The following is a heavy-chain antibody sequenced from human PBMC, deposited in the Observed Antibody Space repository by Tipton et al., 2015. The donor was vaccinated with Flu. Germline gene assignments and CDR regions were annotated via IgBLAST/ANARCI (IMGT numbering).Heavy chain of an antibody. J-gene: IGHJ4*02. Sequence: SLRLSCASSGFTFTNYAMSWVRQASGKGLEWVSVISGGGGNTYYADSVKGRFTISRDNSKNTLYLQMNSLRAEDTAVYYCAKGIVGQWLGPSNFFDFWGQGTLVTVSP. CDR1: GFTFTNYA. CDR3: AKGIVGQWLGPSNFFDF. V-gene: IGHV3-23*01. CDR2: ISGGGGNT. D-gene: IGHD6-19*01.